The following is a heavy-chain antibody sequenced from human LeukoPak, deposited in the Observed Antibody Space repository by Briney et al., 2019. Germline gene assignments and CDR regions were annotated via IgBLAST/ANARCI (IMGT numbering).Heavy chain of an antibody. CDR2: TSTSSSYI. CDR3: ASERNYDILSGTFDY. D-gene: IGHD3-9*01. Sequence: PGGSLTPSSAAAGFTFSDYYMSWNRPPPKNELEWVAYTSTSSSYIYYADSGKGRFTNSRDNAKNSLYVQMKSLRAQDTGVYYWASERNYDILSGTFDYSGQGTLVTFSS. V-gene: IGHV3-11*06. J-gene: IGHJ4*02. CDR1: GFTFSDYY.